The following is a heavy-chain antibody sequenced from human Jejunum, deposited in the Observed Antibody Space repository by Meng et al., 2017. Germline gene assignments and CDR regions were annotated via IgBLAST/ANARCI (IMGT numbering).Heavy chain of an antibody. CDR3: ARDQSIWPNAFDY. J-gene: IGHJ4*01. D-gene: IGHD3-3*01. CDR2: MYVTGSP. Sequence: SETLSLTCSVSGGSVSGHFWNCFRQPAGKGLVWIRRMYVTGSPNYNPSLVSRVSMSLDAAKNQNSLKLTSVAAADTAVVSCARDQSIWPNAFDYWGQGRLVTVSS. CDR1: GGSVSGHF. V-gene: IGHV4-4*07.